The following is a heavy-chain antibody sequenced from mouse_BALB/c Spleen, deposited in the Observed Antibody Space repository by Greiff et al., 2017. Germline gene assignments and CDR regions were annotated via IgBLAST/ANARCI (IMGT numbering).Heavy chain of an antibody. CDR1: GYTFTDYY. CDR3: ANYYGSSYELYAMDY. CDR2: IYPGSGNT. J-gene: IGHJ4*01. Sequence: QVQLQQSGAELARPGASVKLSCKASGYTFTDYYINWVKQRTGQGLEWIGEIYPGSGNTYYNEKFKGKATLTADKSSSTAYMQLSSLTSEDSAVYFCANYYGSSYELYAMDYWGQGTSVTVSS. V-gene: IGHV1-77*01. D-gene: IGHD1-1*01.